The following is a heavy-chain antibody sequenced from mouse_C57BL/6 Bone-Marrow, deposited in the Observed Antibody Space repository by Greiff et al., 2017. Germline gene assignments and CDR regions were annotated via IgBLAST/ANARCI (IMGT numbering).Heavy chain of an antibody. CDR3: ARSYYYGWGFDY. CDR2: IYPGGGYT. CDR1: GYTFTNYW. D-gene: IGHD1-1*01. J-gene: IGHJ3*01. V-gene: IGHV1-63*01. Sequence: QVQLQQSGAELVRPGASVKMSCKASGYTFTNYWIGWAKQRPGHGLEWIGEIYPGGGYTNYNEKFKGKATLTADKSSSTAYMQFSSLTSEDSAVYYCARSYYYGWGFDYWGQGTLVTVSA.